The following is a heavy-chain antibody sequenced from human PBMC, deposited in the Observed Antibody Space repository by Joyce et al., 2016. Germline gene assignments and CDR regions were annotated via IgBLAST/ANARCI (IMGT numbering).Heavy chain of an antibody. CDR1: GFTFSDYY. Sequence: QVQLVESGGGLVKPGGSLRLSCAASGFTFSDYYMSWIRQAPEKGLEWVSYMSSTGSTIYYADSVKGRFTMSRNNAKNSLYLQMNSLRAEDTAVYYCARGPGYCSTTTCSPGDGMDVWGQGTTVTVSS. D-gene: IGHD2-2*01. J-gene: IGHJ6*02. CDR2: MSSTGSTI. CDR3: ARGPGYCSTTTCSPGDGMDV. V-gene: IGHV3-11*01.